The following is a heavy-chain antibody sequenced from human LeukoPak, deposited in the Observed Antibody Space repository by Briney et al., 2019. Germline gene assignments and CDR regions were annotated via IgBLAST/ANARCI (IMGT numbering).Heavy chain of an antibody. J-gene: IGHJ4*02. V-gene: IGHV1-18*01. CDR2: ISAYNGNT. CDR1: VYTFTNYG. Sequence: ASVTVSCKASVYTFTNYGISWVRQAPGQGLEWMGWISAYNGNTNYAQKLQGRVTMTTDTSTSTAYMELRSLRSDDTAVYYCARSHQTTVVNFDYWGQGTLVTVSS. CDR3: ARSHQTTVVNFDY. D-gene: IGHD4-23*01.